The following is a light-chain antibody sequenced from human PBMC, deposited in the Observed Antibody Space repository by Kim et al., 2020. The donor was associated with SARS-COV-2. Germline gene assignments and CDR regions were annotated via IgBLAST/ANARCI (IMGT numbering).Light chain of an antibody. Sequence: PGERAPLSCRASQSVSSNYLAWYQQNTGQAPRRLIYGASSRATGIPDRFSGSGSGTDFTLTISRLEPEDFAVYYCQQYGSTPPLTFGGGTKVDI. CDR2: GAS. CDR1: QSVSSNY. CDR3: QQYGSTPPLT. V-gene: IGKV3-20*01. J-gene: IGKJ4*01.